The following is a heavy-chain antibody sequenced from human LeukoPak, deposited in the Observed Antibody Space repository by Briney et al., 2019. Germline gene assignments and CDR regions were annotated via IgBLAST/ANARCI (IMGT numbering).Heavy chain of an antibody. V-gene: IGHV1-46*01. CDR2: INPNGGST. J-gene: IGHJ4*02. D-gene: IGHD3-10*01. CDR3: ARTLSDSGISY. Sequence: ASVKVSCKASGYTFTNYYMHWVRQAPGQGLEWMGMINPNGGSTSYAQQFQGRVTMTRDTSTSTEYMELSSLRSEDTALYFCARTLSDSGISYWGQGTLVTVSS. CDR1: GYTFTNYY.